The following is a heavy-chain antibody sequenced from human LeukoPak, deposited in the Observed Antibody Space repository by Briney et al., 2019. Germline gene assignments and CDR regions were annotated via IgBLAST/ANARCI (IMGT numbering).Heavy chain of an antibody. CDR2: IYSGGNT. V-gene: IGHV3-53*01. Sequence: GGSLRLSCAASGFTASSNYMSWVRQAPGKGLEWVSVIYSGGNTYYADSVKGRFTISRDNSKNTLYLQMNSLRAEDTAVYYCARSRYYYMDVRGKGTTVTISS. J-gene: IGHJ6*03. CDR3: ARSRYYYMDV. CDR1: GFTASSNY.